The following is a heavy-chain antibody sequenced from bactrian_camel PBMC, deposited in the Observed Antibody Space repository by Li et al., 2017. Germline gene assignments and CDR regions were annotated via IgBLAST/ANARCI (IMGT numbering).Heavy chain of an antibody. J-gene: IGHJ4*01. V-gene: IGHV3S1*01. D-gene: IGHD2*01. CDR1: GYTYSSVC. CDR3: AADHRLSRYCRRGVYDYQRSKSDVPY. CDR2: FNLRDKST. Sequence: HVQLVESGGGSVQAGGSLRLSCTASGYTYSSVCLAWFRQAPGKEREGVALFNLRDKSTFVVDFAKGRFTISRDNAKNTLYLRMNSLKPEDTAMYYCAADHRLSRYCRRGVYDYQRSKSDVPYLGQGTQVTVS.